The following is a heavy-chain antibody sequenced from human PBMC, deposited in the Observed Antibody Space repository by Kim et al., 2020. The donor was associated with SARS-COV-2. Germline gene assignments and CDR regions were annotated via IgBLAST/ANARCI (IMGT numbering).Heavy chain of an antibody. Sequence: VKGRFTISRDNAKNSLYLQRNSLRAEDTAVYYCARDLGMSGWYYYYYGMDVWGQGTTVTVSS. V-gene: IGHV3-74*01. D-gene: IGHD6-19*01. CDR3: ARDLGMSGWYYYYYGMDV. J-gene: IGHJ6*02.